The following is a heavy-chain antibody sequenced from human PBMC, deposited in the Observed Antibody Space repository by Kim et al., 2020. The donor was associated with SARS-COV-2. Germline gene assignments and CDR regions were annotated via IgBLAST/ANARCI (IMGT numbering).Heavy chain of an antibody. D-gene: IGHD3-22*01. CDR3: ARPNYYDSSGLRNPDYYYYGMDV. Sequence: ASVKVSCKASGYTFTSYGISWVRQAPGQGLEWMGWISAYNGNTNYAQKLQGRVTMTTDTSTSTAYMELRSLRSDDTAVYYCARPNYYDSSGLRNPDYYYYGMDVWGQGTTVTVSS. V-gene: IGHV1-18*01. CDR1: GYTFTSYG. J-gene: IGHJ6*02. CDR2: ISAYNGNT.